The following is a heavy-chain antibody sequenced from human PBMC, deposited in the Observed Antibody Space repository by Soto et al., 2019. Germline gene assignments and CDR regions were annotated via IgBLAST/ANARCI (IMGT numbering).Heavy chain of an antibody. CDR3: ARERRREGGIAAAGTGLDV. CDR1: GYTFTSYG. J-gene: IGHJ6*04. Sequence: QVQLVQSGAEVKKPGASVKVSCKASGYTFTSYGISWVRQAPGQGLEWMGWISAYNGNTNYAQKLQGRVTMTTDTATSTAYMELRSLRSDDTDVYYCARERRREGGIAAAGTGLDVWGKGTTVTVSS. D-gene: IGHD6-13*01. V-gene: IGHV1-18*01. CDR2: ISAYNGNT.